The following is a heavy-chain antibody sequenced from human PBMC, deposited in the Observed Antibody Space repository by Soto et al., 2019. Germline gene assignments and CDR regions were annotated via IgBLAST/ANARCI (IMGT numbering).Heavy chain of an antibody. V-gene: IGHV3-48*02. J-gene: IGHJ3*02. CDR1: GFTFSYYS. CDR2: ISNSGSPI. Sequence: EVQLVESGGGLVQPGGSLRLSCAASGFTFSYYSLNWVRQAPGKGLEWISYISNSGSPIYYVDSVKGRFTISRDNAQDSLYLQMNSLRDEDTAVYYYIRGRRYYVRGGVFDIWGQGTMITVSS. D-gene: IGHD3-10*02. CDR3: IRGRRYYVRGGVFDI.